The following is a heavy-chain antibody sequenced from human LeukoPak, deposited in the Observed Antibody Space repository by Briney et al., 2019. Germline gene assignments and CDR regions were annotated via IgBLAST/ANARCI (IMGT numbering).Heavy chain of an antibody. CDR1: GYTFTSYY. J-gene: IGHJ5*02. CDR3: ARGVVVTAIRDNWFDP. D-gene: IGHD2-21*02. V-gene: IGHV1-46*01. CDR2: INPSGGST. Sequence: ASVKVSCKASGYTFTSYYMHWVRQAPGQGLEWMGIINPSGGSTSYAQKFQGRVTMTRDTSTSTVYMELSSLRSEDTAVYYCARGVVVTAIRDNWFDPWGQGTLVTVSS.